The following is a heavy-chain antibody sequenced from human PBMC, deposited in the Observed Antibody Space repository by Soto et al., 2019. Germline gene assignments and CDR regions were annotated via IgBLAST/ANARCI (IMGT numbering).Heavy chain of an antibody. V-gene: IGHV3-66*01. Sequence: GGSLRLSCAASGFTFSSKYMSWVRQAPGKGLEWVSLIQSGGPTYYADSVKGRFTISRDTSENTLHLQMDSLRAEDTAVYYCARDDVLCDGGRCYGVPLDVWGEGTTVTVSS. CDR3: ARDDVLCDGGRCYGVPLDV. D-gene: IGHD2-15*01. J-gene: IGHJ6*04. CDR1: GFTFSSKY. CDR2: IQSGGPT.